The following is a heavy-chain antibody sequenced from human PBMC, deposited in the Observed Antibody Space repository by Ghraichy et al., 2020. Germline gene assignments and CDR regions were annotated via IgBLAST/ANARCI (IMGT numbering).Heavy chain of an antibody. CDR3: ARLRLIQPVDGGGWFDP. V-gene: IGHV4-39*02. CDR2: IYYSGIP. D-gene: IGHD4-23*01. J-gene: IGHJ5*02. Sequence: SETLSLTCTVSGDSISSSRYYWGWIRQPPGKGLEWIGSIYYSGIPYYNPSLKIQVTISVDTSKTHFSLKLSSVTAADTAMYYCARLRLIQPVDGGGWFDPWGQGYLGTVSS. CDR1: GDSISSSRYY.